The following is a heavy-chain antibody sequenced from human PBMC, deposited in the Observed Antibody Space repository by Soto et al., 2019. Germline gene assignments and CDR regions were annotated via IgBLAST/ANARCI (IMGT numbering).Heavy chain of an antibody. CDR1: GFTFSSYS. Sequence: RLSCAASGFTFSSYSMNWVRQAPGKGLEWVSSISSSSYIYYADSVKGRFTISRDNAKNSLYLQMNSLRAEDTAVYYCARDRLGFGAFDYYYYGMDVWGQGTTVTVSS. CDR2: ISSSSYI. V-gene: IGHV3-21*01. CDR3: ARDRLGFGAFDYYYYGMDV. J-gene: IGHJ6*02. D-gene: IGHD3-10*01.